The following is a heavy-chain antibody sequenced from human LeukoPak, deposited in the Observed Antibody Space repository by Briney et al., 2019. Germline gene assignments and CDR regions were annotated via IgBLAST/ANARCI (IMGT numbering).Heavy chain of an antibody. J-gene: IGHJ4*02. CDR2: IIPIFRAT. D-gene: IGHD4-11*01. CDR3: ARSQRADYNVYYFDS. CDR1: GGTFSSYG. Sequence: ASVKVSCKPSGGTFSSYGVSWVRQAPGQGLEWMGGIIPIFRATNYAQRFRGRVTITTDESTSTVYMELSSLRSEDTAVYYCARSQRADYNVYYFDSWGQGTLVTVSS. V-gene: IGHV1-69*05.